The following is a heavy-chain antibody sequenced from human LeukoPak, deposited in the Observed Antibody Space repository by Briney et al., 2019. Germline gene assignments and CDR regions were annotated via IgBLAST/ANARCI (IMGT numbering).Heavy chain of an antibody. D-gene: IGHD1-26*01. CDR1: GFTVSSNY. Sequence: GGSLRLPCAASGFTVSSNYMSWVRQAPGKGLEWVSVISGSGDSTYYADSVKGRFTISRDNSRNTLYLQMNSLRAEDTAVYYCARSGDFDYWGQGTLVTVSS. V-gene: IGHV3-23*01. CDR2: ISGSGDST. CDR3: ARSGDFDY. J-gene: IGHJ4*02.